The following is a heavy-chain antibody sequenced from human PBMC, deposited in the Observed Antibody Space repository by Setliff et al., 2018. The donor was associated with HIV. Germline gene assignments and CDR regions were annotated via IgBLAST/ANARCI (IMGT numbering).Heavy chain of an antibody. J-gene: IGHJ4*02. Sequence: SETLSLTCSVSGGSVSSVNYYWSWIRQPPGKGLEWIGYIHYTGITYYNPSLKSRVTISVDTSQNQFSLKLSSVTAADTAIYYCARRIYGNNPYFDYWSQGTLVTVSS. V-gene: IGHV4-61*01. CDR2: IHYTGIT. CDR3: ARRIYGNNPYFDY. D-gene: IGHD4-17*01. CDR1: GGSVSSVNYY.